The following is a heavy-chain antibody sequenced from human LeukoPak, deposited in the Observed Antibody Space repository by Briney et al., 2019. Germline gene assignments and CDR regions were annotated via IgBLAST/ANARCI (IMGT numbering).Heavy chain of an antibody. CDR2: ISTSGSYL. V-gene: IGHV3-21*01. CDR1: GFTFSSYS. Sequence: GGSLRLSCAASGFTFSSYSMNWVRQAPGKGLEWVSSISTSGSYLYYADSVKGRFTISRDNAKNSLYLQMNSLRAEDTAVYYCAREGTYGDYVVIGYWGQGTPVTVSS. J-gene: IGHJ4*02. D-gene: IGHD4-17*01. CDR3: AREGTYGDYVVIGY.